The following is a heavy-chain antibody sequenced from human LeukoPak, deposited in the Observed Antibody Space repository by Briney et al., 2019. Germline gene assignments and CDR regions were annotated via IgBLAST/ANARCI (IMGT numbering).Heavy chain of an antibody. Sequence: SETLSLTCTVSGGSISSYYWSWIRQPPGKGLEWIGYIYYSGSTNYNPSLKSRVTISVDTSKNQFSLKLSSVTAADTAVYYCARELGENIPYWFDPWGQGTLVTVSS. CDR1: GGSISSYY. V-gene: IGHV4-59*01. J-gene: IGHJ5*02. CDR2: IYYSGST. D-gene: IGHD3-10*01. CDR3: ARELGENIPYWFDP.